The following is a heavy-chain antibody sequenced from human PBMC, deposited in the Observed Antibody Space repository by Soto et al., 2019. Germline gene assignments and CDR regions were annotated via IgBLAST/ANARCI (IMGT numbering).Heavy chain of an antibody. V-gene: IGHV3-23*01. Sequence: GGSLRLSCAASGFTFRSYAMSWVRQAPGKGLEWVSTISGSGGSTYYEDSVKGRFTISRDNSKDTLYLQMNSLRAEDTAVYYCAKGIIVGPCISTSCSATPPDYWGQGTLVTVSS. CDR1: GFTFRSYA. D-gene: IGHD2-2*01. CDR3: AKGIIVGPCISTSCSATPPDY. J-gene: IGHJ4*02. CDR2: ISGSGGST.